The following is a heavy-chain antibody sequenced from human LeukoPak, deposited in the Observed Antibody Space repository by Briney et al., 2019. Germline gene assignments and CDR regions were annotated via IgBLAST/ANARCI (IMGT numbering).Heavy chain of an antibody. D-gene: IGHD2-2*01. J-gene: IGHJ4*02. CDR3: AREEYCSSTSCPLDY. V-gene: IGHV3-21*01. Sequence: GGSLRLXCAASGFTFSSYSMNWVRQAPGKGLEWVSSISSSSSYIYYADSVKGRFTISRDNAKNSLYLQMNSLRAEDTAVYYCAREEYCSSTSCPLDYWGQGTLVTVSS. CDR1: GFTFSSYS. CDR2: ISSSSSYI.